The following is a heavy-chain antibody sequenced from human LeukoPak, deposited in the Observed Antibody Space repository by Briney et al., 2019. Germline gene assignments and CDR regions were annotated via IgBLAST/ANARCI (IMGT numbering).Heavy chain of an antibody. Sequence: GGSLRLSCAASGFTFSTYVMNWVRQAPGKGLEWVSAISGSGGSTYYADSVKGRFTISRDNSKNTLYLQMNSLRAEDTAVYYCAKDTRPYSSGWFFDYWGQGTLVTVSS. J-gene: IGHJ4*02. CDR1: GFTFSTYV. CDR2: ISGSGGST. CDR3: AKDTRPYSSGWFFDY. V-gene: IGHV3-23*01. D-gene: IGHD6-19*01.